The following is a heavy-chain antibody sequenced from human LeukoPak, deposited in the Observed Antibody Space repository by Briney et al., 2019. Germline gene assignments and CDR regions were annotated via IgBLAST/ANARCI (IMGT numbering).Heavy chain of an antibody. CDR3: ARDPMDYYDSSGFY. CDR1: GYSISSGYY. D-gene: IGHD3-22*01. J-gene: IGHJ4*02. Sequence: KPSETLSLTCTVSGYSISSGYYWGWIRQPPGKGLEWIGSIYHSGSTYYNPSLKSRVTISVDTSKNQFSLKLSSVTAADTAVYYCARDPMDYYDSSGFYWGQGTLVTVSS. CDR2: IYHSGST. V-gene: IGHV4-38-2*02.